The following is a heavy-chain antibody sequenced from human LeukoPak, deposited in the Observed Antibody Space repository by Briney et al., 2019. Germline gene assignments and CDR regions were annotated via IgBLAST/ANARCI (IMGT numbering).Heavy chain of an antibody. Sequence: GGSLRLSRAASEFTYGMNWVRQAPGKGLEWVSTISGSGGSTYYADSVKGRFTISRDNSKNTLYLQMNSLRAEDTAVYYCAKVFPYYDSSGRYFDYWGQGTLVTVSS. J-gene: IGHJ4*02. V-gene: IGHV3-23*01. CDR2: ISGSGGST. CDR3: AKVFPYYDSSGRYFDY. CDR1: EFTYG. D-gene: IGHD3-22*01.